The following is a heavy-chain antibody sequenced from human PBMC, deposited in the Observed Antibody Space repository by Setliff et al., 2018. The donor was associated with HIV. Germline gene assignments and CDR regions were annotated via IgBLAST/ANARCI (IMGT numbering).Heavy chain of an antibody. V-gene: IGHV1-2*02. J-gene: IGHJ4*02. CDR1: GYTLTDFY. CDR2: IAPNRGGT. CDR3: ARGVDGSYRKFFDN. D-gene: IGHD1-26*01. Sequence: ASVKVSCKASGYTLTDFYIHWVRQAPGQGLEWMGWIAPNRGGTNYAQKFQGRVTMTRDTSITTAYMELSRLSSDDTAVYYCARGVDGSYRKFFDNWGQGTLVTVSS.